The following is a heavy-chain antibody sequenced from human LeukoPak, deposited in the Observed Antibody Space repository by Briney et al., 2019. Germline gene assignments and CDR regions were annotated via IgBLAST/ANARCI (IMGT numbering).Heavy chain of an antibody. CDR3: ARELKGRGYSYGGHYYYYLDV. V-gene: IGHV4-34*01. Sequence: PSETLSLTCAVYGGSFSGYFWSWSRQPPGGGLEWSGEINHSGVANYNPSLKTRVTISLDTSKNQSSLNLSSVTAADTAVYYCARELKGRGYSYGGHYYYYLDVWGKGTTVTVSS. J-gene: IGHJ6*03. CDR1: GGSFSGYF. CDR2: INHSGVA. D-gene: IGHD5-18*01.